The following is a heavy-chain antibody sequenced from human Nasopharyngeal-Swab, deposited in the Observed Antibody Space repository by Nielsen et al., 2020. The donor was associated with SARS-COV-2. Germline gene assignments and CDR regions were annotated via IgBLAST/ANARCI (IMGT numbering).Heavy chain of an antibody. CDR1: GFTLSTSA. D-gene: IGHD2-21*02. V-gene: IGHV3-23*01. CDR2: ISASGRVT. CDR3: ARGCDTDCYRVDS. J-gene: IGHJ4*02. Sequence: GESLKISCEASGFTLSTSAMIWVRQAPGKGLEWVSGISASGRVTYYADSVKGRLTIFRDNSRNTLSLQMNSLRAEDTATYHCARGCDTDCYRVDSWGQGTLVTVSS.